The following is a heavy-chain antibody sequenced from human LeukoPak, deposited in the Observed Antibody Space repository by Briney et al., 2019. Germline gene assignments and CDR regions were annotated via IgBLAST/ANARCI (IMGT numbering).Heavy chain of an antibody. V-gene: IGHV4-59*08. CDR2: IYYSGST. D-gene: IGHD6-13*01. Sequence: SETLSLTCTVSGGSISRYYWSWIRQPPGKGLEWIGYIYYSGSTNYNPSLKSRVTISIDTSKNQFSLKLSSVTAADTAVYYCARHGSSSSWFGYWGQGTLVTVSS. CDR3: ARHGSSSSWFGY. J-gene: IGHJ4*02. CDR1: GGSISRYY.